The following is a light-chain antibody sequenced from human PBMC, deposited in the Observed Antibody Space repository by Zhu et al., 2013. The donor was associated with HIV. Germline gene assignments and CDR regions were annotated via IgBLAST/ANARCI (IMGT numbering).Light chain of an antibody. CDR3: QQYGSSPLA. Sequence: EIVLTQSPATLSLSPGERATLSCRASQSVSRYLAWYQQKPGQAPRLLIYDASNRATDIPARFSGSGSGTDFTLTISSLEPEDLAVYYCQQYGSSPLAFGPGTKVDIK. CDR1: QSVSRY. CDR2: DAS. V-gene: IGKV3-11*01. J-gene: IGKJ3*01.